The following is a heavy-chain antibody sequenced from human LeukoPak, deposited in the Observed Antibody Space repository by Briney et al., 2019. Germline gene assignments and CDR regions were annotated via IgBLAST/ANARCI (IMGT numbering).Heavy chain of an antibody. J-gene: IGHJ4*02. D-gene: IGHD6-19*01. CDR3: AREIYSSGSLDY. CDR1: GGSISSYY. Sequence: SETLSLTCTVSGGSISSYYWSWIRQPPGKGLEWLGYIYYSGSTNYNPSLKSRVTISVDTSKNQFSLKLSSVTAADTAVYYCAREIYSSGSLDYWGQGTLVTVSS. CDR2: IYYSGST. V-gene: IGHV4-59*01.